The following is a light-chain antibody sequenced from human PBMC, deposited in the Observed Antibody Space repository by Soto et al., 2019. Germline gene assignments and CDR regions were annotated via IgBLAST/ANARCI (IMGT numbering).Light chain of an antibody. CDR3: QQHYRYPLT. CDR2: KAS. J-gene: IGKJ3*01. V-gene: IGKV1-5*03. CDR1: QSISNW. Sequence: DIEMTQSPSTVSASVGDRVTITCRATQSISNWLAWYQQKPGKAPKLLIYKASILVGGVPSRFSGSGSRAQLTLPISSLQPDDFATYYCQQHYRYPLTFGPGTKVDTK.